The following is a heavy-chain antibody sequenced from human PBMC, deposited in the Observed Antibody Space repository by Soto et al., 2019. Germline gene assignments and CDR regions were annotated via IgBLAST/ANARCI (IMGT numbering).Heavy chain of an antibody. CDR3: AKDILTGYEVSTFDY. CDR2: ISGSGGST. J-gene: IGHJ4*02. D-gene: IGHD3-9*01. Sequence: PGGSLRLSCAASGFTFSNYWTHWVRQAPGKGLEWVSAISGSGGSTYYADSVKGRFTISRDNSKNTLYLQMNSLRAEDTAVYYCAKDILTGYEVSTFDYWGQGTLVXVSS. V-gene: IGHV3-23*01. CDR1: GFTFSNYW.